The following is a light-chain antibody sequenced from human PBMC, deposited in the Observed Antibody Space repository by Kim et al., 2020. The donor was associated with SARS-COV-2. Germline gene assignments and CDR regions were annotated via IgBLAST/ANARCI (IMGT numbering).Light chain of an antibody. CDR2: DAS. V-gene: IGKV3-20*01. Sequence: RAAPPCWASHSLSRSYLASYQQQPRRAPSLLLYDASSRAAGIPASFSGSGSGTDFTLTISRLEPAEFAVYYCQQYGSSPAMYTFGQGTKLEI. CDR3: QQYGSSPAMYT. CDR1: HSLSRSY. J-gene: IGKJ2*01.